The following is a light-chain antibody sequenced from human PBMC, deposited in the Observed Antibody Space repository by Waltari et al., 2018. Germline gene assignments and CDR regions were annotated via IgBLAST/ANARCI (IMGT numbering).Light chain of an antibody. CDR3: QNHERLPAV. CDR2: AAS. CDR1: PSISRF. J-gene: IGKJ1*01. V-gene: IGKV3-20*01. Sequence: EIVLTHPPGPLSLSSGERATLSCGAIPSISRFLAWYQQKPGPAPNHLIYAASNRATGIPDRFSGSGSGTDFSLTISRLGPEDFAVYFCQNHERLPAVFGQGTKVEIK.